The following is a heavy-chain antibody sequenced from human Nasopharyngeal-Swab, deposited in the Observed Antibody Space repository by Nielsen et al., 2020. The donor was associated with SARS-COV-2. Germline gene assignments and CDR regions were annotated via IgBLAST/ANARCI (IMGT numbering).Heavy chain of an antibody. D-gene: IGHD2-21*01. Sequence: SVKVSCRASGGTFSSYAISWVRQAPGQGLEWMGGIIIIFGTANYAQKFQGRVTITADDSTSTAYMELSSLRSEDTAVYYCARPAIAEPYYYFYGMDVWGQGTTVAVS. J-gene: IGHJ6*02. CDR2: IIIIFGTA. CDR1: GGTFSSYA. V-gene: IGHV1-69*13. CDR3: ARPAIAEPYYYFYGMDV.